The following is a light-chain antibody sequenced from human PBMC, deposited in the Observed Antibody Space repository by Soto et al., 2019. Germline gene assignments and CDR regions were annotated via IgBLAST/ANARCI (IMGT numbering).Light chain of an antibody. CDR1: QIFTGW. V-gene: IGKV3D-15*03. J-gene: IGKJ1*01. CDR2: RTS. CDR3: HQRHSWPRT. Sequence: THCASTVSASPGVIVTVTCRASQIFTGWLAWYQHRPGQAPRLLIYRTSIRAAGIPARFSASGSGTDFTLTISDVQPEDFAVYYCHQRHSWPRTFGQGTKVDIK.